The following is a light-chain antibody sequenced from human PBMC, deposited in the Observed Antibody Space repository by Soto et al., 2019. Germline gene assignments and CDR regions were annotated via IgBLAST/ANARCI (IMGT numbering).Light chain of an antibody. J-gene: IGKJ5*01. CDR2: AAL. V-gene: IGKV1-12*01. Sequence: DSQMTQSPSSLSACVGDQVTISYRASGAFNSRLAWYQQKSGNAPILLIYAALILSSGALSRCSGYGFRTVFTLSISRLQPADVATYYCQHADSVPITFGQGTRLEI. CDR3: QHADSVPIT. CDR1: GAFNSR.